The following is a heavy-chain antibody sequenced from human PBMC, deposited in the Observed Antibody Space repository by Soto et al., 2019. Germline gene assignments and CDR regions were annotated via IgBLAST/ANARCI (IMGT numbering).Heavy chain of an antibody. CDR2: IIPIFGTA. D-gene: IGHD3-16*01. CDR1: GGTFSSYA. J-gene: IGHJ5*02. Sequence: QVQLVQSGAEVKKPGSSVKVSCKASGGTFSSYAISWVRQAPGQGLEWMGGIIPIFGTANYAQKFQGRVTVXXDXSXDTAYMELSSLRSEDTAVYYCARDGEVRLRYNWFDPWGQGTLVTVSS. V-gene: IGHV1-69*12. CDR3: ARDGEVRLRYNWFDP.